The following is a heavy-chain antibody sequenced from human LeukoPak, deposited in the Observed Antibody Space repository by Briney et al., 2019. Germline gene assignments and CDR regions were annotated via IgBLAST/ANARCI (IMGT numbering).Heavy chain of an antibody. CDR3: ARDGVHCSSTSCYGMNWFDP. CDR2: INPNSGGT. J-gene: IGHJ5*02. CDR1: GYTFTGYY. Sequence: ASVKVSCKAYGYTFTGYYMHWVRQPPGQGLEWMGWINPNSGGTNYAQKFQGRVTMTRDTSISTAYMELSRLRSDDTAVYYCARDGVHCSSTSCYGMNWFDPWGQASLATVSS. D-gene: IGHD2-2*01. V-gene: IGHV1-2*02.